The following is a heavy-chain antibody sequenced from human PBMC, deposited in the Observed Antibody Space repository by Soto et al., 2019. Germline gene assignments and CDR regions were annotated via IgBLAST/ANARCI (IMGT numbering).Heavy chain of an antibody. CDR3: ARDKEQAVPTARLDC. CDR2: IYSDGGT. V-gene: IGHV3-66*01. CDR1: GFTVSSNH. D-gene: IGHD5-12*01. Sequence: GGSLRLSCVASGFTVSSNHISWVRQAPGKGLEWVSVIYSDGGTDYADSVKGRFTISRDNSKNTLYLQMNSLRAEDTAVYYCARDKEQAVPTARLDCWGQGTLVTVSS. J-gene: IGHJ4*02.